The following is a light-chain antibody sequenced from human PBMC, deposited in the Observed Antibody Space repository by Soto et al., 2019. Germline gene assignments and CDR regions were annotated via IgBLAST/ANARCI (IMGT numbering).Light chain of an antibody. CDR3: QQYNNWPQT. CDR1: QSVSSN. J-gene: IGKJ1*01. V-gene: IGKV3-15*01. Sequence: EIVMTQSPATLSVSPGERATLSCRASQSVSSNLAWYQQKPGQAPRLLIYGVSTRANGIPARFSGNGSGTEFTLTISSLQSEDFAVYYCQQYNNWPQTFGQGTKVEIK. CDR2: GVS.